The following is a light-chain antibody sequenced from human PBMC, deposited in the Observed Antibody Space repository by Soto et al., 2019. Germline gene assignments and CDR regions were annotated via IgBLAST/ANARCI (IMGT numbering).Light chain of an antibody. CDR2: DAS. CDR1: QSISSW. Sequence: DIPMTQSPSTPSASVEDRVTITCRASQSISSWLAWYQQKPGKAPKLLIYDASSLESGVPSGFSGRGSGTQFSLTLSCLQPDDFATYYCQQYNSYWTFGQGTKVAIK. CDR3: QQYNSYWT. V-gene: IGKV1-5*01. J-gene: IGKJ1*01.